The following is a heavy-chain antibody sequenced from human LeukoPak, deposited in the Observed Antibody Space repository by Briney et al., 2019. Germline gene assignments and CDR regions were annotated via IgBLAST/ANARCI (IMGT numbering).Heavy chain of an antibody. Sequence: GGTLRLSCAASGFTFSSSGMSWVRQAPGKGLEWVSAISGSGGSTYYADSVKGRFTISRDNSKNTLFLQMHSLRVEDTATYYCAKSREAPQYYYDPTPGYWAQEPRVTVSS. V-gene: IGHV3-23*01. J-gene: IGHJ4*02. CDR1: GFTFSSSG. CDR3: AKSREAPQYYYDPTPGY. D-gene: IGHD3-22*01. CDR2: ISGSGGST.